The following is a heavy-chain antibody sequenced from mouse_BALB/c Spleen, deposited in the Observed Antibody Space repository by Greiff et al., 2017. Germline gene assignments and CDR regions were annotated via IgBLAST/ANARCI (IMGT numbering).Heavy chain of an antibody. V-gene: IGHV14-3*02. CDR1: GFNIKDSY. D-gene: IGHD3-1*01. Sequence: EVQLKQSGAELVKPGASVKLSCTASGFNIKDSYMHWVKQRPEQGLEWIGRIDPANGNTKYDPKFQGKATITADTSSNTAYLQLSSLTSEDTAVYYCAPYSSVYDAMDYWGQGTSVTVSS. J-gene: IGHJ4*01. CDR3: APYSSVYDAMDY. CDR2: IDPANGNT.